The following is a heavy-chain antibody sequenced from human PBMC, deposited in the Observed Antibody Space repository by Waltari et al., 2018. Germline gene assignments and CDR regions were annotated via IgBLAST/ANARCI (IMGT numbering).Heavy chain of an antibody. V-gene: IGHV3-53*01. Sequence: EVQLVESGGGLIQPGGSLRLSCAASGFTVSSNYMSWVRPAPGKGLEWVSVIYSGGSTYYADSVKGRFTISRDNSKNTLYLQMNSLRAEDTAVYYCARDPGSSGWGGRVSYGMDVWGQGTTVTVSS. D-gene: IGHD6-19*01. CDR3: ARDPGSSGWGGRVSYGMDV. CDR2: IYSGGST. J-gene: IGHJ6*02. CDR1: GFTVSSNY.